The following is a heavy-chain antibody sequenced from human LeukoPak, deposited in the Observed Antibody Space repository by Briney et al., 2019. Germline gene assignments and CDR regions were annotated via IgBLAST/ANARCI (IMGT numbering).Heavy chain of an antibody. CDR2: ISYDGSNK. CDR1: GFTFSSYG. CDR3: AKARGTMIVVVDY. V-gene: IGHV3-30*18. Sequence: PGGSLRLSCAASGFTFSSYGMHWVRQAPGKGLEWVAVISYDGSNKYYADSVKGRFTISRDNSKNTLYLQMNSLRAEDTAVYYCAKARGTMIVVVDYWGQGTLVTVSS. D-gene: IGHD3-22*01. J-gene: IGHJ4*02.